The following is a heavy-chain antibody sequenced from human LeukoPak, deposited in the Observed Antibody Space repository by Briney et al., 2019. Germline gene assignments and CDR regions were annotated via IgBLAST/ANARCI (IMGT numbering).Heavy chain of an antibody. CDR3: ARLIAVAGTVDY. CDR1: GFTFSSYA. J-gene: IGHJ4*02. V-gene: IGHV3-23*01. Sequence: PGGSLRLSCAASGFTFSSYAMSWVRQAPARGLEWVSIINGAGDATYYADSVKGRFAISRDNSKNTLYLQINSLRVEDTAAYYCARLIAVAGTVDYWGQGPLVTVSS. D-gene: IGHD6-19*01. CDR2: INGAGDAT.